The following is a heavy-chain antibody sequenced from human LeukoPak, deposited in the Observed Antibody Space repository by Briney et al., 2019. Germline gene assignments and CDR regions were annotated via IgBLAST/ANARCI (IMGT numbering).Heavy chain of an antibody. CDR2: IYSGGST. Sequence: GGFLRLSCAASGFTVSSNYMNWVRQAPGKGLEWVSVIYSGGSTYYADSVKGRFTISRDNSKNTLYLQMNSLRAEDTAVYYCARDCSSTSCYDVWGKGTTVTISS. V-gene: IGHV3-66*01. D-gene: IGHD2-2*01. CDR3: ARDCSSTSCYDV. CDR1: GFTVSSNY. J-gene: IGHJ6*04.